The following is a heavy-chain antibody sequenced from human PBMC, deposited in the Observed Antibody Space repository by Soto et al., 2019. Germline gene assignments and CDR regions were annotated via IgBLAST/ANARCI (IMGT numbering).Heavy chain of an antibody. J-gene: IGHJ4*01. CDR3: ARDQSPYTSGWYGIDF. Sequence: GCLIPSWTASGCIVSAYAMLWVRQAPGKGLEWVAAISYDGTNKYYANSSKGRFTISRDNSANTLLLQVNSLRREDTAMYYCARDQSPYTSGWYGIDFWGHGTLVTVSS. CDR2: ISYDGTNK. V-gene: IGHV3-30*04. D-gene: IGHD6-19*01. CDR1: GCIVSAYA.